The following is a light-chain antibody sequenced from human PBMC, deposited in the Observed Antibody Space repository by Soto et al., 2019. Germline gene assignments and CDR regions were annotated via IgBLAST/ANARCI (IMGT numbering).Light chain of an antibody. CDR1: SSNIGAGYD. Sequence: QSVLTQPPSVSGAPGQRLTISCTGSSSNIGAGYDVHWYQQFPGTAPKLLIFSDINRPSGVPARFSASKSGSSASLAISGLQAEDEADYYGQSYDSVLSASVFGGGTKLTVL. J-gene: IGLJ2*01. CDR2: SDI. CDR3: QSYDSVLSASV. V-gene: IGLV1-40*01.